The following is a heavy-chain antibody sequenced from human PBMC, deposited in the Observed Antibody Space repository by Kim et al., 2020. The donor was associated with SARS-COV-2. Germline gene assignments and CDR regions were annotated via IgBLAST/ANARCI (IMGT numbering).Heavy chain of an antibody. CDR2: IYYSGST. J-gene: IGHJ2*01. CDR1: GGSISSYY. V-gene: IGHV4-59*01. Sequence: SETLSLTCTVSGGSISSYYWSWIRQPPGKGLEWIGYIYYSGSTNYNPSLKSRVTISVDTSKNQFSLKLSSVTAADTAVYYCARAPKRKYSSSHYWYFDLWGRGTLVTVSS. D-gene: IGHD6-13*01. CDR3: ARAPKRKYSSSHYWYFDL.